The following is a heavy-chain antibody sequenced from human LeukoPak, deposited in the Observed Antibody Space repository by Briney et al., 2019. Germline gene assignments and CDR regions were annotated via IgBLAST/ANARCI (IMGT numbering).Heavy chain of an antibody. V-gene: IGHV3-23*01. D-gene: IGHD3-10*01. Sequence: GGSLRLSCAASGFTFSSYEMNWVRQAPGKGLEWVSAISGSGGSTYYADSVKGRFTISRDNSKNTLYLQMNSLRPEDTAVYYCAKDAHPYGSGSYPFDYWGQGTLVTVSS. CDR1: GFTFSSYE. CDR3: AKDAHPYGSGSYPFDY. CDR2: ISGSGGST. J-gene: IGHJ4*02.